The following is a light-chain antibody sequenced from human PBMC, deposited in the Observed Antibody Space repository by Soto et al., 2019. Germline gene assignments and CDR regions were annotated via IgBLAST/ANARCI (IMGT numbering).Light chain of an antibody. CDR1: QSVSSN. J-gene: IGKJ5*01. CDR2: AAS. Sequence: DIVMTQSPAHLSVSPGERATLSCRASQSVSSNLAWYQQKPGQAPRLLIYAASTRATGVPARFSGSGSGTEFTLTISSLQSEDFAVYYCQQNNNLPPIPFGQVRRLEVK. CDR3: QQNNNLPPIP. V-gene: IGKV3-15*01.